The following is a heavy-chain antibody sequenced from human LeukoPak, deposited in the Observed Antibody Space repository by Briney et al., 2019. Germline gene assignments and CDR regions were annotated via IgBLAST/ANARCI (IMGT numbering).Heavy chain of an antibody. Sequence: SETLSLTCAVYGGSFSGYYWSWIRKPPGKGLEWIGEINHSGSTNYNPSLKSRVTISVDTSKNQFSLKLSSVTAADTAVYYCARPPRTTVVTPLLGYWGQGTLVTVSS. CDR2: INHSGST. D-gene: IGHD4-23*01. J-gene: IGHJ4*02. CDR3: ARPPRTTVVTPLLGY. CDR1: GGSFSGYY. V-gene: IGHV4-34*01.